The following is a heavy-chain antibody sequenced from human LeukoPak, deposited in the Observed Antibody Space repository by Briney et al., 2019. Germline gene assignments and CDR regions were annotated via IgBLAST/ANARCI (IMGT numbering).Heavy chain of an antibody. J-gene: IGHJ4*02. V-gene: IGHV3-30*04. Sequence: PGGSLRLSCAASGFTFSSYAMHWVRQAPGKGLEWVAVISYDGSNKYYADSVKGRFTISRDNSKNTLYLQMNSLRAEHTAVYYCARNRIVGATTFDYWGQGTLVTVSS. CDR2: ISYDGSNK. CDR3: ARNRIVGATTFDY. D-gene: IGHD1-26*01. CDR1: GFTFSSYA.